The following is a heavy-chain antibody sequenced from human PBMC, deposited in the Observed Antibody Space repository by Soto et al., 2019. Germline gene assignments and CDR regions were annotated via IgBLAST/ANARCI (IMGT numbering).Heavy chain of an antibody. V-gene: IGHV3-64*01. Sequence: EVQLVESGGGLVQPGGSLRLSCAASGFTFSSYAMHWVRQAPGKGLEYVSAISSNGGSTYYANSVKGRFTISRDNSKNPLYLQMGSLRAEDMAVYYCASTRDGYDAWYDYWGQGTLVTVSS. D-gene: IGHD5-18*01. J-gene: IGHJ4*02. CDR3: ASTRDGYDAWYDY. CDR1: GFTFSSYA. CDR2: ISSNGGST.